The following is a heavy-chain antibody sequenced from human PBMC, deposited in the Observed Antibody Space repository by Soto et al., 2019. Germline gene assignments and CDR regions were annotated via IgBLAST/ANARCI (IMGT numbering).Heavy chain of an antibody. CDR1: GGSISTSDYY. D-gene: IGHD3-22*01. V-gene: IGHV4-30-4*01. CDR2: IYYRGST. CDR3: GSDYDSGGDIGY. J-gene: IGHJ1*01. Sequence: QVQLHESGPGLVRPSQTLSLTCNVAGGSISTSDYYWRWIRQPPGKGLEWIGDIYYRGSTYYNPSLEGRVAISMDTSKNPFCLNLTSVTAADTAVYFCGSDYDSGGDIGYWGQGTLVTVSS.